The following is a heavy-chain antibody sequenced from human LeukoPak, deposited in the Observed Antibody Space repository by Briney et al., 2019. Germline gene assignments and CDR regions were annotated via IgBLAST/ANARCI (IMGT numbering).Heavy chain of an antibody. J-gene: IGHJ6*03. D-gene: IGHD2-15*01. CDR3: ARDGEYCSGGSCYSDYYYYMDV. Sequence: GGSLRLSCAASGFTFSSYGMHWVRQAPGKGLEWVAVIWYDGSNKYYADSVKGRFTISRDNAKNSLYLQMNSLRAEDTAVYYCARDGEYCSGGSCYSDYYYYMDVWGKGTTVTVSS. CDR1: GFTFSSYG. CDR2: IWYDGSNK. V-gene: IGHV3-33*01.